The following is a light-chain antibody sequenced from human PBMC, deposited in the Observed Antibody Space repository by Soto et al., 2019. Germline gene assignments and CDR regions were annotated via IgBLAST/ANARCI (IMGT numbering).Light chain of an antibody. Sequence: DIQMTQSPSTLSASVGDRVTITCRASQSISSWLAWYQQKPGKAPKLLIYKASSLESGVPSRFSGSGSGTEFTLTISSLQPDDFATYYCRHYNSSPWTFGQGTKVEIK. CDR1: QSISSW. CDR2: KAS. CDR3: RHYNSSPWT. J-gene: IGKJ1*01. V-gene: IGKV1-5*03.